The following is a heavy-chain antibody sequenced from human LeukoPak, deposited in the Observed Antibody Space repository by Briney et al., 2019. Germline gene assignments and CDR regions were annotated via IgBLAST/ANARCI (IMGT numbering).Heavy chain of an antibody. CDR1: GGSFSGYY. J-gene: IGHJ4*02. CDR2: INHSGST. Sequence: SETLSLTCAVYGGSFSGYYWSWIRQPPGKGLEWIGEINHSGSTNYNPSLKSRVTISVDTSKNQFSLKLSSVTAADTAVYYCVRGGVTLDYWGQGTLVTVSS. V-gene: IGHV4-34*01. D-gene: IGHD1-14*01. CDR3: VRGGVTLDY.